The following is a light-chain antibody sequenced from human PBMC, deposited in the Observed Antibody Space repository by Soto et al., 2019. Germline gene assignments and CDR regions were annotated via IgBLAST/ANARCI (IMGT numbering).Light chain of an antibody. CDR2: SAS. Sequence: DIQLTQSPSSLSASVGDKLTITCLASQNIENYLNWYQHKPGKAPELLILSASIVQSGVPSRSSGAGFGTDFTLTISSLQPEDFATFFCQQTYSLPITFGGGTKVDI. CDR3: QQTYSLPIT. V-gene: IGKV1-39*01. CDR1: QNIENY. J-gene: IGKJ4*01.